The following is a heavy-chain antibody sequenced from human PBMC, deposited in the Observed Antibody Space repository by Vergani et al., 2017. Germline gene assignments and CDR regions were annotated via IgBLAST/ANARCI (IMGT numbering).Heavy chain of an antibody. V-gene: IGHV4-59*08. CDR3: ARHRTVTTXFDP. CDR2: IYYSGST. J-gene: IGHJ5*02. Sequence: QVQLQESGPGLVKPSETLSLTCTVSGGSISSYYWSWIRQPPGKGLEWIGYIYYSGSTYYNPSLKSRVTISVDMSKNQFSLKLSSVTAADTAVYYCARHRTVTTXFDPWGQGTLVTVSS. D-gene: IGHD4-11*01. CDR1: GGSISSYY.